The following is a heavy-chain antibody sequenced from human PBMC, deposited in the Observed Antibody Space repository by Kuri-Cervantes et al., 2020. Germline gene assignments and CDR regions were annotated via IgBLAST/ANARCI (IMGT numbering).Heavy chain of an antibody. D-gene: IGHD5-24*01. J-gene: IGHJ4*02. CDR2: ISSSSTI. CDR3: AREVEMATITCDY. CDR1: GFSSYS. Sequence: GESLKISCAASGFSSYSMNWVRQAPGKGLEWISYISSSSTIYYADSVKGRFTISRDNSKNTLYLQMNSLRAEDTAVYYCAREVEMATITCDYWGQGTLVTVSS. V-gene: IGHV3-48*01.